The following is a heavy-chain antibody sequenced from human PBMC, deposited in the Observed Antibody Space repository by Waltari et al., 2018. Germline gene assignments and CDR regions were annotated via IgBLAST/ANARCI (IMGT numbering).Heavy chain of an antibody. CDR2: INHSGST. D-gene: IGHD2-8*02. CDR3: ARGPLYLWLFPPVLAFDI. CDR1: GGSFSGYY. V-gene: IGHV4-34*01. Sequence: QVQLQQWGAGLLKPSETLSLTCAVYGGSFSGYYWSWIRHAPGKGLEWIGEINHSGSTNYNPSLKSRVTISVDTSKNQFSLKLSSVTAADTAVYYCARGPLYLWLFPPVLAFDIWGQGTMVTVSS. J-gene: IGHJ3*02.